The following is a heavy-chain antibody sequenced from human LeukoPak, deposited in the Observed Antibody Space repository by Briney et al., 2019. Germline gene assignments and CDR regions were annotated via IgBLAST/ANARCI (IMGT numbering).Heavy chain of an antibody. CDR3: AGEISCRSCADY. Sequence: SETLSLTCTVSGGSIRSCYWSWIRQPPGKGLEWIGYIHYSGSTNFSPSLRSRVTMSVDTSNNQFSLRLSSVTPADTAVYYCAGEISCRSCADYWGQGTLVTVSS. D-gene: IGHD2-2*01. J-gene: IGHJ4*02. V-gene: IGHV4-59*01. CDR2: IHYSGST. CDR1: GGSIRSCY.